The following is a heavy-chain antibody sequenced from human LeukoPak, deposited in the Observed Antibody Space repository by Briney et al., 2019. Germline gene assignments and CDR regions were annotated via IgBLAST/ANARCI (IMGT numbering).Heavy chain of an antibody. V-gene: IGHV1-2*02. CDR3: AKSGRYSGTPPDY. D-gene: IGHD1-26*01. Sequence: VASVKVSCKASGYTFTSYGISWVRQAPGQGLEWMGWINPNSGGTNYAQKFQGRVTMTRDTSISTAYMELSRLRSDDTAVYYCAKSGRYSGTPPDYWGQGTLVTVSS. CDR2: INPNSGGT. J-gene: IGHJ4*02. CDR1: GYTFTSYG.